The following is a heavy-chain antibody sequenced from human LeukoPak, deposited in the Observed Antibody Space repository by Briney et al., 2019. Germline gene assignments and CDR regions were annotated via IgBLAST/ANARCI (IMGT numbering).Heavy chain of an antibody. V-gene: IGHV3-7*03. Sequence: PGGSLRLSCAASGFTFSSYWMSWVRQAPGKGLEWVANIKQDGSEKYYVDSVKGRFTTSRDNAKNSLYLQMNSLRAEDTAVYYCARAQYCSGGSCYYFDYWGQGTLVTVSS. D-gene: IGHD2-15*01. CDR2: IKQDGSEK. CDR3: ARAQYCSGGSCYYFDY. J-gene: IGHJ4*02. CDR1: GFTFSSYW.